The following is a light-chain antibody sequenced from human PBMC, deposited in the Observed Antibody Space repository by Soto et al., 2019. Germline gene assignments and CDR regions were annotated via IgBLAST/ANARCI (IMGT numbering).Light chain of an antibody. CDR2: DAS. CDR3: QQRSNWPRT. Sequence: EIVLTKSPGTLSLSPGERATLSCRASQSVSSSYLAWYQQKPGQAPRLLIYDASNRATGIPARFSGSGSGTDFTLTISSLEPEDFAVYYCQQRSNWPRTFGQGTKVDI. J-gene: IGKJ1*01. CDR1: QSVSSSY. V-gene: IGKV3D-20*02.